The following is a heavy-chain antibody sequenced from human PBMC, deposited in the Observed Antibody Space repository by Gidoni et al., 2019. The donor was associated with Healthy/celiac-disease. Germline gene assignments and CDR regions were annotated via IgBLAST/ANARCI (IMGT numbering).Heavy chain of an antibody. D-gene: IGHD3-10*01. Sequence: QVQLVQSGAEVKKPGASVKVSCKVSGYTLTELSMHWVRQAPGKGLEWMGGFDPEDGETIYEQKFQGRVTMTEDTATDTAYMELSSLRSEDTAVYYCWYPGPLMVRGVITAMKYYYYYGMDVWGQGTTVTVSS. CDR3: WYPGPLMVRGVITAMKYYYYYGMDV. CDR1: GYTLTELS. J-gene: IGHJ6*02. CDR2: FDPEDGET. V-gene: IGHV1-24*01.